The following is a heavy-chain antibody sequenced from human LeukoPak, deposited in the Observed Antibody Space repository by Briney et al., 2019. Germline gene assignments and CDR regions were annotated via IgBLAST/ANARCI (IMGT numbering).Heavy chain of an antibody. V-gene: IGHV4-4*09. CDR2: IYTSGST. CDR3: ARHVAGYSYGPDAFDI. CDR1: GGSISSYY. J-gene: IGHJ3*02. Sequence: SETLSLTCTVSGGSISSYYWSWIRQPPGKGLEWIGYIYTSGSTNYNPSHKSRVTISVDTSKNQFSLKLSSVTAADTAVYYCARHVAGYSYGPDAFDIWGQGTMVTVSS. D-gene: IGHD5-18*01.